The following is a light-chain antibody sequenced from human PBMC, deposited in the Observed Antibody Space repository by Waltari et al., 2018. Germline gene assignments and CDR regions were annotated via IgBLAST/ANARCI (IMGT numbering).Light chain of an antibody. Sequence: EIVLTQSPDTLSLSPGERATLSCRASQSVSSTYLTWYQQKPGQAPRLLIFGASSRATGTPDRFSGSGSGTDFTLTISRLEPEDFAVYYCQKYGSSPTWTFGQGTKVEIK. CDR1: QSVSSTY. V-gene: IGKV3-20*01. CDR2: GAS. J-gene: IGKJ1*01. CDR3: QKYGSSPTWT.